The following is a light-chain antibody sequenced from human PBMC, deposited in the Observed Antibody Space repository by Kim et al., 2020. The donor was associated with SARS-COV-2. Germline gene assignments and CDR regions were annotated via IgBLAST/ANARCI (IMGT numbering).Light chain of an antibody. J-gene: IGKJ1*01. V-gene: IGKV3-11*01. CDR1: QSVTHY. Sequence: EIVLTQSPVTLSLSPGERATLSCRASQSVTHYLAWYQQKRGQAPRLLIYDASNRATGIPARFNGSGSGTDFTLTISSLEPEDFAVYYCQQRSSWPWTFGQGTKVDIK. CDR2: DAS. CDR3: QQRSSWPWT.